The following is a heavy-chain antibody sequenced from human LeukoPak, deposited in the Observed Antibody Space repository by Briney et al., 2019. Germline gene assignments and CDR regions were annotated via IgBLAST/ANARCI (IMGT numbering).Heavy chain of an antibody. J-gene: IGHJ4*02. Sequence: SETLSLTCTVYGGSFGAHYWSWVRQPPGKGLEWIGEISHSGSTNYNPSLKSRVTISVDTSKNQASLNLKSVTAADTAVYYCAREASGSTGYFDSWGQGTLVTVSS. CDR2: ISHSGST. D-gene: IGHD1-26*01. CDR3: AREASGSTGYFDS. CDR1: GGSFGAHY. V-gene: IGHV4-34*01.